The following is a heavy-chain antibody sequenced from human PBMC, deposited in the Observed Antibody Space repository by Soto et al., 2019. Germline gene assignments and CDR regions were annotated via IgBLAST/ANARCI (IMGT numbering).Heavy chain of an antibody. V-gene: IGHV4-4*02. D-gene: IGHD1-1*01. CDR2: ISHSGRT. Sequence: QVQLQESGPGLVKPSGTLSLTCGVSSGSISSRNRWSWVRQPPGKGLEWIGEISHSGRTNYNPSLESRVTMSVDKSRNQFYLKLNFVTAADTAVYYCATQTYSYNWHHWGQGTLVTVSS. CDR3: ATQTYSYNWHH. J-gene: IGHJ5*02. CDR1: SGSISSRNR.